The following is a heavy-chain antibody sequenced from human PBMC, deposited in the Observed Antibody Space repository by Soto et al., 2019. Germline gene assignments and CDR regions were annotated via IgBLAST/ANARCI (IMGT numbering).Heavy chain of an antibody. J-gene: IGHJ3*02. V-gene: IGHV3-23*01. CDR2: ISGSGGST. D-gene: IGHD3-9*01. Sequence: EVQLLESGGGLVQPGGSLRLSCAASGFTFSSYAMSWVRQAPGKGLEWVSAISGSGGSTYYADSVKGRFTISRDNSKNTLYLQMNSLRAEDTAVYYCAKGGEGRYFDWFQAGAFDIWGQGTMVTVSS. CDR3: AKGGEGRYFDWFQAGAFDI. CDR1: GFTFSSYA.